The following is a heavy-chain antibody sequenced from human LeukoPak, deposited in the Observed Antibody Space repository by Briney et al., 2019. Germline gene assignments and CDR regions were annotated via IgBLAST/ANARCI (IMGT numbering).Heavy chain of an antibody. Sequence: ASVKVSCKASGYTFTSYGISWVRQAPGQGLEWMGWISAYNGNTNYAQKLQSRVTMTTDTSTSTAYMELSSLRSEDTAVYYCARARAHEYCSITGCLDYWGQGTLVIVSS. V-gene: IGHV1-18*01. D-gene: IGHD2-2*01. CDR1: GYTFTSYG. J-gene: IGHJ4*02. CDR2: ISAYNGNT. CDR3: ARARAHEYCSITGCLDY.